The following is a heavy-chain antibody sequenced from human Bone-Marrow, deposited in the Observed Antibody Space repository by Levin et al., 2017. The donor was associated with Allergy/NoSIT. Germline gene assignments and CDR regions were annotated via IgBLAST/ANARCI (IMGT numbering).Heavy chain of an antibody. V-gene: IGHV3-74*01. CDR3: ARGGCSSTSCLDY. D-gene: IGHD2-2*01. Sequence: GASVKVSCSASGFTFSNYYMHWVRQVPGKGLVWVPYINSGESDTNYADSVKGRFAISRDNAKNTLYLQMNSLGAEDTAVYYCARGGCSSTSCLDYWGQGTLVTVSS. CDR2: INSGESDT. CDR1: GFTFSNYY. J-gene: IGHJ4*02.